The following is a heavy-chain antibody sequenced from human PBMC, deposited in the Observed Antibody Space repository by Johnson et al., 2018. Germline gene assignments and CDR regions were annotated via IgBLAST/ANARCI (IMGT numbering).Heavy chain of an antibody. D-gene: IGHD3-10*01. CDR3: ARTSRGAFDI. J-gene: IGHJ3*02. Sequence: EVQLVETGGGLVQPGGSLRLSCAASGFTVSGDYMNWVRQAPGKGLEWVSVIYSEGSTNYADSVKGRFTISRDISQNTLYLQMNSLRAEDTAVYFCARTSRGAFDIWGQGTRVSVSS. V-gene: IGHV3-66*02. CDR1: GFTVSGDY. CDR2: IYSEGST.